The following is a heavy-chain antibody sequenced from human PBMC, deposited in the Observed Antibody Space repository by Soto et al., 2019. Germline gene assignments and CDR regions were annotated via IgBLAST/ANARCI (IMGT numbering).Heavy chain of an antibody. CDR2: VHNSGST. CDR3: ARGGYGDAFDF. D-gene: IGHD4-17*01. J-gene: IGHJ4*02. CDR1: GGSISSGDYY. Sequence: SETLSLTCTVSGGSISSGDYYWSWIRQPPGKGLEWIGFVHNSGSTCYNPSLKNRVIISLDTSKRQFSLKLSSVTAADTAVYYCARGGYGDAFDFWGQGTLVTVSS. V-gene: IGHV4-61*08.